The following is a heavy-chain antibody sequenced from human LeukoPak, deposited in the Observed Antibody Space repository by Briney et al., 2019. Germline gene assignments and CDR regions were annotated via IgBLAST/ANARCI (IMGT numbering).Heavy chain of an antibody. J-gene: IGHJ4*02. CDR1: GFTFSTYA. D-gene: IGHD3-10*01. Sequence: GGSLRLSCAASGFTFSTYAMSWVRQAPGKGLEWVSAISGSGGSTYYADSVKGRFTISRDNSKNTLYLQMNSLRAEDTAVYYCAKSGRLNGGFDYWGQGTLVTVSS. CDR2: ISGSGGST. V-gene: IGHV3-23*01. CDR3: AKSGRLNGGFDY.